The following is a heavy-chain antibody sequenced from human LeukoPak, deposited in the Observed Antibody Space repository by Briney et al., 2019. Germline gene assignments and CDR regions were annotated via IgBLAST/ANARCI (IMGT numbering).Heavy chain of an antibody. J-gene: IGHJ4*02. Sequence: GGSLRLSCAASGFTSSSYEMNWVRQAPGKGLQWVSYISSSGSTTYYADSVKGRFIISRDNAKNSLYLQVNSLRAEDTALYYCARNFGGGDSSGPYYWGQGTLVTVSS. CDR3: ARNFGGGDSSGPYY. D-gene: IGHD3-22*01. CDR2: ISSSGSTT. V-gene: IGHV3-48*03. CDR1: GFTSSSYE.